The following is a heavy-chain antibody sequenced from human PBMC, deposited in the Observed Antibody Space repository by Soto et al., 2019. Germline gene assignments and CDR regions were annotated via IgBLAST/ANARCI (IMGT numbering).Heavy chain of an antibody. Sequence: PGESRKISCTGSGYRFTSYCIGWVRHIPRRHLEGMGSIYPGDSDTRYSPSFQGQVTISADKSISTAYLQWSSLKASDTAMYYCARLLAVAGQRYYYGMDVWGQGTTVTVSS. CDR3: ARLLAVAGQRYYYGMDV. J-gene: IGHJ6*02. CDR2: IYPGDSDT. V-gene: IGHV5-51*01. CDR1: GYRFTSYC. D-gene: IGHD6-19*01.